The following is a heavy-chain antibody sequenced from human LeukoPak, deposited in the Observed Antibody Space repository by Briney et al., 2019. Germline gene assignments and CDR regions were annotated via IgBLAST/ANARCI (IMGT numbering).Heavy chain of an antibody. Sequence: AASVKVSCKASGYTFTSYAMHWVRQAPGQRLEWMGWINAGNGNTKYSQKFQGRVTITRDTSASTAYMELSSLRSEDTAVYYCARHMVRGAIEMVFDYWGQGTLVTVSS. D-gene: IGHD3-10*01. CDR2: INAGNGNT. V-gene: IGHV1-3*01. J-gene: IGHJ4*02. CDR3: ARHMVRGAIEMVFDY. CDR1: GYTFTSYA.